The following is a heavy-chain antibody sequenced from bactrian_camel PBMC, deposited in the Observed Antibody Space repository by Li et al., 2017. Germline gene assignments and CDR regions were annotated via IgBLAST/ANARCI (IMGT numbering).Heavy chain of an antibody. CDR1: GYTSNSYC. CDR2: IDRDGNT. J-gene: IGHJ4*01. CDR3: AALLYSMHSHCTARRSPSWDV. V-gene: IGHV3S26*01. Sequence: HVQLVESGGGSVQSGGSLTLSCAATGYTSNSYCMGWFRQAPGKEREGVAAIDRDGNTRYADSVTGRFAISRENPQNTLYLQMNNLTPDDTAVYYCAALLYSMHSHCTARRSPSWDVRGQGTQVTVS. D-gene: IGHD6*01.